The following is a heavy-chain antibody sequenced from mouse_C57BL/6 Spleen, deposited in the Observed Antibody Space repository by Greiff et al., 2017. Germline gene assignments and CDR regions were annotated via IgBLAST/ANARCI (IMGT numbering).Heavy chain of an antibody. J-gene: IGHJ3*01. CDR3: TTSGIRDFDY. CDR1: GFNIKDDY. CDR2: IDPENGDT. Sequence: EVQLQQSGAELVRPGASVKLSCTASGFNIKDDYMHWVKQRPEQGLEWIGWIDPENGDTEYASKFQGKATITADTSSNTAYLQLSSLTSEDTAVYYCTTSGIRDFDYWGQGTLVTVSA. D-gene: IGHD1-3*01. V-gene: IGHV14-4*01.